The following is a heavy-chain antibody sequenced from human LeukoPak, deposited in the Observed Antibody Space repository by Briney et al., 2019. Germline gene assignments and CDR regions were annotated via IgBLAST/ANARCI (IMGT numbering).Heavy chain of an antibody. CDR1: GFTFSSYW. V-gene: IGHV3-21*01. J-gene: IGHJ4*02. CDR2: ISSSSSYL. Sequence: KAGGSLRLSCAASGFTFSSYWMNWVRQAPGKGLVWVSSISSSSSYLYYADSVKGRFTITRDNAKNSLYLQMNSLRAEDTAVYYCARSLTLGITAAETDFWGQGTLVTVSS. D-gene: IGHD6-13*01. CDR3: ARSLTLGITAAETDF.